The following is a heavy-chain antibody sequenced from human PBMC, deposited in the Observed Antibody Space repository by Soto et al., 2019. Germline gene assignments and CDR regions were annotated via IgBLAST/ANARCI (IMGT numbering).Heavy chain of an antibody. D-gene: IGHD6-19*01. CDR3: ASQSIYSSGWYGGDY. V-gene: IGHV4-4*02. Sequence: SETLSLTCTVSGDSLIGDQWWSWVRQTPGKGLEWIGGTYYSGTTNYNPSIKNRVTISVDTSKNQFSLKLSSVTAADTAVYYCASQSIYSSGWYGGDYWGQGTLVTVSS. CDR1: GDSLIGDQW. J-gene: IGHJ4*02. CDR2: TYYSGTT.